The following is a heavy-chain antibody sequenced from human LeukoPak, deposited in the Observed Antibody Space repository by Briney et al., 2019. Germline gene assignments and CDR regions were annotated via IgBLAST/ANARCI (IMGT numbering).Heavy chain of an antibody. CDR3: ARVPSGSGRFSLDYFDS. J-gene: IGHJ4*02. CDR2: IYYSGHT. V-gene: IGHV4-59*01. Sequence: SGTLSLTCTVSGDSITNYYWSWIRQPPGRGLDWIGYIYYSGHTYYSPSFKSRVTISVDLSKKQFSLRLNSVTAAGTAVYYCARVPSGSGRFSLDYFDSWGQGILVTVSS. D-gene: IGHD3-10*01. CDR1: GDSITNYY.